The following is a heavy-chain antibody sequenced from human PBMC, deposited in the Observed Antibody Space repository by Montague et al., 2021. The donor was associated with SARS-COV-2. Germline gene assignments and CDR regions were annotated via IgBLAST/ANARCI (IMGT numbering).Heavy chain of an antibody. CDR2: SSGGDGGT. Sequence: LRLSLAASGFTFSNSAMNWVRQAPGKGLEWVSGSSGGDGGTHYADSVKGRFTISRDNSKNVLYLQMNSLRAEGTALYYCAKDSYYYGLGYGMDVWGQGTTVTVSS. D-gene: IGHD3-10*01. CDR1: GFTFSNSA. V-gene: IGHV3-23*01. CDR3: AKDSYYYGLGYGMDV. J-gene: IGHJ6*02.